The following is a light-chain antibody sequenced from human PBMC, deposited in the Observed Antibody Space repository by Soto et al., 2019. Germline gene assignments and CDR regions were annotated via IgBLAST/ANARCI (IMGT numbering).Light chain of an antibody. CDR2: GAS. V-gene: IGKV3-20*01. J-gene: IGKJ1*01. CDR3: QQYGRSPWT. Sequence: EIVLTQSPGTLSLSPGDRATLSCRASQSVSSSHLAWYQQKPGQAPGLLIYGASSRATGIPDRFSGSGSGTDFTLTISRLEPEDFAVYYCQQYGRSPWTFGQGTKVAVK. CDR1: QSVSSSH.